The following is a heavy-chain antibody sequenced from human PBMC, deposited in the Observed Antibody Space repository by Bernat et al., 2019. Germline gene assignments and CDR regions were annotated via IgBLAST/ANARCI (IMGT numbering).Heavy chain of an antibody. Sequence: EVQLLESGGGLVQPGGSLGLSCAASGFTVSSNYMSWVRQAPGKGLEWVSVISSYGSTDYADSLKGRFTISRDNSKNTLYLQMNSLRAEDTAVYYCARGFRFDIWGQGTMVTVSS. CDR3: ARGFRFDI. CDR2: ISSYGST. CDR1: GFTVSSNY. J-gene: IGHJ3*02. V-gene: IGHV3-66*01.